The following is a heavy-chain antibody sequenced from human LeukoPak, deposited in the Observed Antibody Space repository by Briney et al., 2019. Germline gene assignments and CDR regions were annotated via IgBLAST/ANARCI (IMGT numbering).Heavy chain of an antibody. J-gene: IGHJ6*03. Sequence: GGSLRLSCAASELTFSDYCMTWVRQGPGKGLEWVSYISSSSSTIYYADSVKGRFTISRDNAKNSLYLQMNSLRAEDTAVYYCARFGIGAKYYYYYMDVWGKGTTVTVSS. D-gene: IGHD1-26*01. CDR1: ELTFSDYC. CDR2: ISSSSSTI. CDR3: ARFGIGAKYYYYYMDV. V-gene: IGHV3-48*01.